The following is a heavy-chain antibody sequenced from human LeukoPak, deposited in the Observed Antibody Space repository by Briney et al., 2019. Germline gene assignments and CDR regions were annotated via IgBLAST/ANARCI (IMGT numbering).Heavy chain of an antibody. Sequence: GGSLRLSCAAPGFTFSSYAMSSVPQAPGKGLEWVSAISSSGGSTYYADSVKGRFTISRDNSTNTLYLQMNSLRAEDTAVYYCAKGYYDYVWGSYYFDYWGQGTLVTVSS. CDR1: GFTFSSYA. D-gene: IGHD3-16*01. J-gene: IGHJ4*02. V-gene: IGHV3-23*01. CDR3: AKGYYDYVWGSYYFDY. CDR2: ISSSGGST.